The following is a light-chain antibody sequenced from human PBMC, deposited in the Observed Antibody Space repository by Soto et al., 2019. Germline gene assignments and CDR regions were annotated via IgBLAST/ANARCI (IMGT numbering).Light chain of an antibody. CDR3: QQRYTTPRIT. Sequence: DIQMTQSPSSLSSSLGDSVTITCRGSQSISSYLNWYQQKPWKAPKLLIYAASSLQSGVPSTFSGSGSGTDFTPTISSLQPEDFATYYCQQRYTTPRITFGQGTRLEIK. CDR2: AAS. J-gene: IGKJ5*01. V-gene: IGKV1-39*01. CDR1: QSISSY.